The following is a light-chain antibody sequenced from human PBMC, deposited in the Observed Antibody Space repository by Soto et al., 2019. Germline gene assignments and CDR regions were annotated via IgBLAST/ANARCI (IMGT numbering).Light chain of an antibody. V-gene: IGKV3-20*01. CDR1: QSLTNSF. CDR3: QQYGTAEII. J-gene: IGKJ5*01. CDR2: DTS. Sequence: EFVLTQSPGTLSLSPGEGATLSCRASQSLTNSFIAWYQQKPGQAPRLIIYDTSIRASGIPDRFSGSGSGTDFTLTISRLEPDDFAVFYCQQYGTAEIIFGQGTRLEIK.